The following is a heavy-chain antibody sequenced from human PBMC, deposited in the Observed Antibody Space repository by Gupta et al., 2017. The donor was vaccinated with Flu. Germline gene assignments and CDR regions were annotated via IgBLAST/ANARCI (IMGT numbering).Heavy chain of an antibody. CDR2: ISWNSGSI. D-gene: IGHD3-9*01. V-gene: IGHV3-9*01. CDR3: AKDMGYDILTGAYGMDV. CDR1: A. J-gene: IGHJ6*02. Sequence: AMHWVRQAPGKGLEWVSGISWNSGSIGYADSVKGRFTISRDNAKNSLYLQMNSLRAEDTALYYCAKDMGYDILTGAYGMDVWGQGTTVTVSS.